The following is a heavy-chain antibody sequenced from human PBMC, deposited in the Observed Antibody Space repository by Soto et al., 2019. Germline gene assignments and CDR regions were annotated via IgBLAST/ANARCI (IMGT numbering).Heavy chain of an antibody. V-gene: IGHV4-34*01. D-gene: IGHD3-10*01. CDR2: INHSGST. CDR1: GGSFSGYY. J-gene: IGHJ6*02. CDR3: VRDPGRYYYYYYGMDV. Sequence: XGTLSLTCAVYGGSFSGYYWSWIRQPPGKGLEWIGEINHSGSTNYNPSLKSRVTISVDTSKNQFSLKLRSVTAADTAVYYCVRDPGRYYYYYYGMDVWGQGTTVTVSS.